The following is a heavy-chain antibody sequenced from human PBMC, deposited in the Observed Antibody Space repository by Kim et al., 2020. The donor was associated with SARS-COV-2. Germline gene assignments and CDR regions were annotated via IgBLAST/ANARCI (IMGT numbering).Heavy chain of an antibody. CDR1: EFTFSSYE. CDR3: ARDLHKVRGIFPYFYGMDV. J-gene: IGHJ6*02. D-gene: IGHD3-10*01. CDR2: ISSGGTTI. V-gene: IGHV3-48*03. Sequence: GGSLRLSCAASEFTFSSYEMNWVRQAPGKGLEWVSYISSGGTTIYYADSVKGRFTISRDNAKSSLYLQMNSLGVEDTAVYYCARDLHKVRGIFPYFYGMDVWGQGTTVIVSS.